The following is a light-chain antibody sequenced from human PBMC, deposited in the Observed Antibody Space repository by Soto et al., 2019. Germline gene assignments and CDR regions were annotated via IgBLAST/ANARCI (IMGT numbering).Light chain of an antibody. Sequence: DIQMTQSPSTLSASVGDRVPIRCRASQSISSWLAWYQQKPGKAPKLLIYDASSLESGVPSRFSGSGSGTEFTLTISSLQPDDFATYYCQQYNSYAWTFGQGTKVDIK. CDR1: QSISSW. CDR2: DAS. V-gene: IGKV1-5*01. J-gene: IGKJ1*01. CDR3: QQYNSYAWT.